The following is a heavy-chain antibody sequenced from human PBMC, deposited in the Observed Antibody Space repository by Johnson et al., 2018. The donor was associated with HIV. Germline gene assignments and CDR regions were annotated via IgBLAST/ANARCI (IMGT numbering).Heavy chain of an antibody. V-gene: IGHV3-30*18. CDR3: AKDRRSFYGGKAADVFDI. CDR2: ISYDGSNK. CDR1: GIIFSHYG. J-gene: IGHJ3*02. Sequence: QVRLVESGGGVVQPGRSLRLSCAVSGIIFSHYGMHWVRQAPCKGLEWVALISYDGSNKYYAHSVKGRFTISKDNSKNTLYLQRNSLRGEDTAVYYCAKDRRSFYGGKAADVFDIWGQGTMVTVSS. D-gene: IGHD4-23*01.